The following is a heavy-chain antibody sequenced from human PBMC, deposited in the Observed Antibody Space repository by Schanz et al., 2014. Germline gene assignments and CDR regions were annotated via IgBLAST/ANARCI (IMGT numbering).Heavy chain of an antibody. D-gene: IGHD2-2*01. V-gene: IGHV3-23*04. CDR1: GFIFSSYA. Sequence: EVQLVESGGGLVQPGGSLRLCCVASGFIFSSYAMTWVRQAPGKGLEWVSAISTGGGNTYYTDSVKGRFTISRDNSRNTLYLQMSSLRAEDTAVYYCVKEGTVVSGYPRDHWGQGTLVTVSS. CDR2: ISTGGGNT. J-gene: IGHJ4*02. CDR3: VKEGTVVSGYPRDH.